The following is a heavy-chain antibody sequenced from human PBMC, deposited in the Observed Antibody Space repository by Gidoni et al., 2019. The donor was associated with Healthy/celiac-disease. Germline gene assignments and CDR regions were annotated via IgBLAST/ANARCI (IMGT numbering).Heavy chain of an antibody. CDR1: VFTFSDYY. CDR3: ARVWGSWELDY. Sequence: QVQLVESGGGLVKPGGSLRLSCAASVFTFSDYYMSWIRQAPGKGLEWVSYISSSSSYTNYADSVKGRFTISRDNAKNSLYLQMNSLRAEDTAVYYCARVWGSWELDYWGQGTLVTVSS. D-gene: IGHD1-26*01. V-gene: IGHV3-11*06. CDR2: ISSSSSYT. J-gene: IGHJ4*02.